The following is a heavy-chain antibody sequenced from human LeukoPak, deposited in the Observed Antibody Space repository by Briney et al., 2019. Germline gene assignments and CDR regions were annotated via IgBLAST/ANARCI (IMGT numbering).Heavy chain of an antibody. J-gene: IGHJ6*02. V-gene: IGHV1-2*02. CDR3: ATHTYCSSTSCPHYYGMDV. Sequence: GASVKVSCKASGYTFTGYYMHWVRQAPGQGLEWMGWINPNSGGTNYAQKFQGRVTMTRDTSISTAYMELSRLRSDDTAVYYCATHTYCSSTSCPHYYGMDVWGQGTTVTFSS. D-gene: IGHD2-2*01. CDR1: GYTFTGYY. CDR2: INPNSGGT.